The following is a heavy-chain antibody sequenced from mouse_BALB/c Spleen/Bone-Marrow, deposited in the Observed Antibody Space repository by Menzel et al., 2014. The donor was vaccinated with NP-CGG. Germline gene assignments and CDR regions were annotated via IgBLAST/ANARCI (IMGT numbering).Heavy chain of an antibody. CDR1: GYTFTNYF. J-gene: IGHJ3*01. CDR2: INPSNDTP. CDR3: TRWAARAFAY. V-gene: IGHV1S81*02. D-gene: IGHD3-1*01. Sequence: AQLQQSGAELVKPGASVKMSCRVSGYTFTNYFVYWGKQRPGQGLERIGEINPSNDTPNFNEKFKSKATLTVDKSSSTAYMQLSSLTSEDSAVYCCTRWAARAFAYWGQGTLVTVSA.